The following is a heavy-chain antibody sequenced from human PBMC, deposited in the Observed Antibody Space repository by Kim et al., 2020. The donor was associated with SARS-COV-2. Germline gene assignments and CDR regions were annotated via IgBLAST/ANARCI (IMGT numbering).Heavy chain of an antibody. CDR2: INHSGST. V-gene: IGHV4-34*01. Sequence: SETLSLTCAVYGGSFSGYYWSWIRQPPGKGLEWIGEINHSGSTNYNPSLKSRVTISVDTSKNQFSLKLSSVTAADTAVYYCARGFGKDLRPPSRRSGWFESRGLSPCGLDYWGQGTLVTVSS. CDR3: ARGFGKDLRPPSRRSGWFESRGLSPCGLDY. D-gene: IGHD6-19*01. CDR1: GGSFSGYY. J-gene: IGHJ4*02.